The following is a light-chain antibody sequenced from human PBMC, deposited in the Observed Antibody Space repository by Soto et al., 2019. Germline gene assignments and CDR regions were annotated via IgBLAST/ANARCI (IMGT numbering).Light chain of an antibody. CDR2: EVS. Sequence: QSVLTQPASVSGSPGQSITISCTGTSSDVGAYNHVSWYQHHPGKAPKLMIFEVSNRPSGVSNRFSGSKSGYTASLTVSGLQAEDEADYYCSSYAGNNNFVIFGGGTKLTVL. V-gene: IGLV2-14*01. CDR1: SSDVGAYNH. CDR3: SSYAGNNNFVI. J-gene: IGLJ2*01.